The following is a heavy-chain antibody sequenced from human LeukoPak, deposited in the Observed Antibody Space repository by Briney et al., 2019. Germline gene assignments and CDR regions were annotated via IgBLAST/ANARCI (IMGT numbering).Heavy chain of an antibody. J-gene: IGHJ5*02. V-gene: IGHV4-34*01. Sequence: PSETLSLTCAVYGGSFSGYYWSWIRQPPGKGLEWIGEINHSGSTNYNPSLKSRVTISVDTSKNQFSLKLSSVTAAGTAVYYCARRVRGFLNWFDPWGQGTLVTVSS. CDR2: INHSGST. CDR1: GGSFSGYY. CDR3: ARRVRGFLNWFDP. D-gene: IGHD3-10*01.